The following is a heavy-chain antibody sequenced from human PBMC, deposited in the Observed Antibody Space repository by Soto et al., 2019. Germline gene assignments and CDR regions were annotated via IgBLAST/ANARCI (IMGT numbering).Heavy chain of an antibody. D-gene: IGHD2-8*01. CDR3: TTDIPAQTNVLDY. Sequence: GGSLRLSCAASGFTFSNAWMNWVRQAPGKGLEWVGRIKSKTDGGTTDYAAPVKGRFTISRDDSKNTLYLQMNSLKTEDTAVYYCTTDIPAQTNVLDYWGQGTLVTVSS. V-gene: IGHV3-15*07. CDR2: IKSKTDGGTT. CDR1: GFTFSNAW. J-gene: IGHJ4*02.